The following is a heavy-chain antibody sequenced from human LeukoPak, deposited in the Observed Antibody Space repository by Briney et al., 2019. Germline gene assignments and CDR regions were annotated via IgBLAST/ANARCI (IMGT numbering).Heavy chain of an antibody. Sequence: GGSLRLSCAASGFSVSSNHMSCVRQAPGKGLEWVSVIYGASSTYYADSVNGRFTISRDDSKNTLYLQMNSLRAEDTAVYYCARGSLLRYFDWPDWGQGTLVTVSS. J-gene: IGHJ4*02. CDR2: IYGASST. CDR3: ARGSLLRYFDWPD. CDR1: GFSVSSNH. D-gene: IGHD3-9*01. V-gene: IGHV3-53*01.